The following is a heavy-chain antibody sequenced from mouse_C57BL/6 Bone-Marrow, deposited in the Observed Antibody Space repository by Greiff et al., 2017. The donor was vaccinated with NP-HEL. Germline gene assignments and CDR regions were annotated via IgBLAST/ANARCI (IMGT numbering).Heavy chain of an antibody. CDR1: GYTFTSYW. CDR2: IHPNSGST. J-gene: IGHJ2*01. V-gene: IGHV1-64*01. D-gene: IGHD1-1*01. CDR3: ARMVYYGSSHFDY. Sequence: QVQLQQSGAELVKPGASVKLSCKASGYTFTSYWMHWVKQRPGQGLEWIGMIHPNSGSTNYNEKFKSKATLTVDKSSSTAYMQLSSLTSEDSAVYYCARMVYYGSSHFDYWGQGTTLTVSS.